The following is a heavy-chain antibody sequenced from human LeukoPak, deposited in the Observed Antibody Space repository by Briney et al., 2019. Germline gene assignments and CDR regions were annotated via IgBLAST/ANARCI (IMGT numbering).Heavy chain of an antibody. J-gene: IGHJ4*02. CDR3: ARSVRGVHFDS. D-gene: IGHD3-10*02. Sequence: GESLRISCKGSGYSFTSYWISWGRQLPGKGLGWRGRMAPSDSYTNSSPSFHGHVTISTDKSISTASLQWSSLKASDTAMYYCARSVRGVHFDSWGQGTLVTVSS. V-gene: IGHV5-10-1*01. CDR1: GYSFTSYW. CDR2: MAPSDSYT.